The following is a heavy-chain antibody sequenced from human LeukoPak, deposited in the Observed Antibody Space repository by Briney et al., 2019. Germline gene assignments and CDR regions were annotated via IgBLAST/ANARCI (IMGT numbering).Heavy chain of an antibody. D-gene: IGHD3-3*01. CDR1: GYTFTNYA. J-gene: IGHJ4*02. V-gene: IGHV7-4-1*02. CDR2: INTNTANP. Sequence: ASVKVSCKASGYTFTNYAMNWVRQAPGQGLEWMGWINTNTANPTYAQAFTGRFVLSLDTSVSTSYLQISSLKTEDTAVYYCARVRRFLNGGVAGIDYWGQGSLVTVSS. CDR3: ARVRRFLNGGVAGIDY.